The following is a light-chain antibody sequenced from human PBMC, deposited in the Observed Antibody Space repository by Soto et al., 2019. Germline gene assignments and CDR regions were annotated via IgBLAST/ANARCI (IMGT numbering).Light chain of an antibody. J-gene: IGLJ3*02. CDR2: EVS. Sequence: QSVLTQPASVSGSPGQSITISCTGTSSDVGGYNSVSWYQQHPGKAPKLMIYEVSNRPSGVSNRFSASKSGSTASLTISGLQAEDAADYYCSSYTSSSTRVFGGGTKLTVL. CDR1: SSDVGGYNS. V-gene: IGLV2-14*01. CDR3: SSYTSSSTRV.